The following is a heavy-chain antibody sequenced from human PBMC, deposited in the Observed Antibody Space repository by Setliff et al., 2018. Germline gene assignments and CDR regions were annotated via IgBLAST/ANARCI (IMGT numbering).Heavy chain of an antibody. CDR2: ISGYNGNT. V-gene: IGHV1-18*01. CDR3: ARVPRLEWLLPTFDS. CDR1: GYTFINYG. Sequence: ASVKVSCKTSGYTFINYGLSWMRQAPGQGPEWMGWISGYNGNTDYAQNLQGRVTMTIDTSTSTAYMELRSLRSDDTAVYYCARVPRLEWLLPTFDSWGQGTLVTVSS. D-gene: IGHD3-3*01. J-gene: IGHJ4*02.